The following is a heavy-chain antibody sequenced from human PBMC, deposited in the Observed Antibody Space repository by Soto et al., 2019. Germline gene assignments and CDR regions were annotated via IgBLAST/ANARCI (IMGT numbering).Heavy chain of an antibody. CDR1: GFTFSSYG. V-gene: IGHV3-33*01. CDR3: ARDFYDSGGYYRRQYYFDY. Sequence: QVQLVESGGGVVQPGRSLTLSCAASGFTFSSYGMHWVRQAPGKGLEWVAVIWYDGSNQYYADSVKGRFTISRDNSKNTLYLQMNSLRAEDTAVYYCARDFYDSGGYYRRQYYFDYWGQGTLVTVSS. D-gene: IGHD3-22*01. CDR2: IWYDGSNQ. J-gene: IGHJ4*02.